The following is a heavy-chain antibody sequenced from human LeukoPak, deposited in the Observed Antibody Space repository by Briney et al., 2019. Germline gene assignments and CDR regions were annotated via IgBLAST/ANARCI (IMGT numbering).Heavy chain of an antibody. V-gene: IGHV5-51*01. CDR1: GYSFTSYW. CDR2: IYPGDSDT. D-gene: IGHD2-21*02. CDR3: ARRYDYCGGDCFSFDY. J-gene: IGHJ4*02. Sequence: GESLKISCKGSGYSFTSYWIGWVRQMPGKGLEWMGIIYPGDSDTRYSPSFQGQVTISADKSISTAYLQWSSPKASDTAMYYCARRYDYCGGDCFSFDYWGQGTLVTVSS.